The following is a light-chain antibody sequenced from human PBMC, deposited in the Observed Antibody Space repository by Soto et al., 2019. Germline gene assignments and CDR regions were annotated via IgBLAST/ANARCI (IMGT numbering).Light chain of an antibody. CDR1: SSDVGAYYS. V-gene: IGLV2-14*01. Sequence: QSALTQPASVSGSPGQSITISCTGTSSDVGAYYSVSWYQHHPGKAPKLIIYGVTNRPSGVSNRFSGSKSGNTASLTSSGLQAEDEADYHCSSYTSGSSHYVFGTGTKLTVL. J-gene: IGLJ1*01. CDR3: SSYTSGSSHYV. CDR2: GVT.